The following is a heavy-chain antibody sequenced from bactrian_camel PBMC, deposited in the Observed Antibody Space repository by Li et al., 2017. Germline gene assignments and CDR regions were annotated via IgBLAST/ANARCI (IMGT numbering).Heavy chain of an antibody. D-gene: IGHD2*01. Sequence: HVQLVESGGGLVQPGGSLRLSCAVSGFTFSSSWMYWVRQAPGKGLEWVSSINSSGGTSRYADSLKGRFTISRDNAKNTVYLQMNSLKPDDTAMYVCAVADSAGDCYSASEYNYWGQGTQVTVS. J-gene: IGHJ4*01. CDR2: INSSGGTS. CDR3: AVADSAGDCYSASEYNY. CDR1: GFTFSSSW. V-gene: IGHV3S26*01.